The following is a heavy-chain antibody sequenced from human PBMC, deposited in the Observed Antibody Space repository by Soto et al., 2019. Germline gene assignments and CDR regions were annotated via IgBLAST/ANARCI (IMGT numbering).Heavy chain of an antibody. V-gene: IGHV1-69*02. J-gene: IGHJ4*02. CDR3: ATKFLGYSSGGSCYFLPGIDY. CDR2: IIPILGIA. CDR1: GGTFSSYT. Sequence: SVKVSCKASGGTFSSYTISWVRQAPGQGLEWMGRIIPILGIANYAQKFQGRVTITADKSTSTAYMELSSLRSEDTAVYYCATKFLGYSSGGSCYFLPGIDYWGQG. D-gene: IGHD2-15*01.